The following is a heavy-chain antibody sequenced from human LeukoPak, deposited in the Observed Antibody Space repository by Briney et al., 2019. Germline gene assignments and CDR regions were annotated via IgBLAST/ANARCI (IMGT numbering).Heavy chain of an antibody. Sequence: ASVKVSCKASGYTFTGYYMHWVRQAPGQGLEWMGWVNPNSGGTNYAQKFQGRVTMTRDTSISTAYMELSRLRSDDTAVYYCARAHSSGWYVDYWGQGTLVTVSS. J-gene: IGHJ4*02. CDR2: VNPNSGGT. V-gene: IGHV1-2*02. CDR3: ARAHSSGWYVDY. D-gene: IGHD6-19*01. CDR1: GYTFTGYY.